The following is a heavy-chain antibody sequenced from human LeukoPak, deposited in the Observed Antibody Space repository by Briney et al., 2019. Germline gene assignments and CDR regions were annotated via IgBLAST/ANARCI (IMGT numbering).Heavy chain of an antibody. Sequence: GASVKVSCKASGYTFTSYGISWVRQAPGQGFEWMGWISAYNGNTNYAQKLQGRVTMTTDTSTSTAYMELRSLRSDDTAVYYCARVMRVDSSSPVPAGLGYWGQGTLVTVSS. V-gene: IGHV1-18*01. D-gene: IGHD6-13*01. CDR1: GYTFTSYG. CDR3: ARVMRVDSSSPVPAGLGY. J-gene: IGHJ4*02. CDR2: ISAYNGNT.